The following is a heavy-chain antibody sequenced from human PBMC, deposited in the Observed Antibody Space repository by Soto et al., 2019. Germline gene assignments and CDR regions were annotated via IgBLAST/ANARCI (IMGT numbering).Heavy chain of an antibody. V-gene: IGHV3-11*06. Sequence: GGSLRLSCVVSDFSLSGFYMSWVRQAPGKGLEWLSFISMSGSYKTYAASVEGRFTISRDNVKNILYLQMDSLRVEDTAVYYCASRGHCSNGQCHPFDYWGQGTQVTVSS. CDR3: ASRGHCSNGQCHPFDY. J-gene: IGHJ4*02. CDR2: ISMSGSYK. CDR1: DFSLSGFY. D-gene: IGHD2-8*01.